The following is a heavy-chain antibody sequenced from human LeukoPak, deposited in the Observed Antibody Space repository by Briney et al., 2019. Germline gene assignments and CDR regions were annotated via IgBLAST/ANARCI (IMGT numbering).Heavy chain of an antibody. V-gene: IGHV3-21*01. Sequence: KPGGFLRLSCAASGFTFSSYSMNWVRQAPGKGLEWVSSISSSSYIYYADSVKGRFTISRDNAKNSLYLQMNSLRAEDTAVYYCARASSLAYCGGDCQYYFDYWGQGTLVTVSS. CDR3: ARASSLAYCGGDCQYYFDY. J-gene: IGHJ4*02. CDR1: GFTFSSYS. D-gene: IGHD2-21*02. CDR2: ISSSSYI.